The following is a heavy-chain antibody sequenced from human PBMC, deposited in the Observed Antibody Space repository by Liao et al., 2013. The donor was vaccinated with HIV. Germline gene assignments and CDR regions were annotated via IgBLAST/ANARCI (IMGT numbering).Heavy chain of an antibody. Sequence: QVQLQQWGAGLLKPSETLSLTCTVSGGSISSSSYYWGWIRQPPGKGLEWIGSIFYSGYTYYNPSLKSRVTISVDTSKNQFSLKLTSVTAADTAVYYCARGQSDYDFWSGYFTHWYFDLWGRGTLVTVSS. V-gene: IGHV4-39*07. CDR1: GGSISSSSYY. J-gene: IGHJ2*01. CDR2: IFYSGYT. D-gene: IGHD3-3*01. CDR3: ARGQSDYDFWSGYFTHWYFDL.